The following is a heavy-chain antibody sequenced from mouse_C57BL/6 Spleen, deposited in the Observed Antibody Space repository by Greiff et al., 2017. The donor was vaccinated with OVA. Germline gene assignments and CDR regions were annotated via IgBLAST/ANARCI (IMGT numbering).Heavy chain of an antibody. D-gene: IGHD1-1*01. Sequence: VQLQQSGAELVRPGSSVKLSCKASGYTFTSYWMDWVKQRPGQGLEWIGNIYPSDSETHYNQKFKDKATLTVDKSSSTAYMQLSSLTSEDSAVYYCARRDLRSNWYFDVWGTGTTVTVSS. CDR3: ARRDLRSNWYFDV. CDR2: IYPSDSET. CDR1: GYTFTSYW. V-gene: IGHV1-61*01. J-gene: IGHJ1*03.